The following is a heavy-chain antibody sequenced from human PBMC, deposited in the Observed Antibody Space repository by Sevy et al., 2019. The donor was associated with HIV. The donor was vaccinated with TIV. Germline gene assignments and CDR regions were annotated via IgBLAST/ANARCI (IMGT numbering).Heavy chain of an antibody. CDR2: IWYDGRTE. CDR1: GFTFRSFS. J-gene: IGHJ5*01. CDR3: ARDAARVIVPTAGFDS. V-gene: IGHV3-33*01. Sequence: GGSLRLSCVASGFTFRSFSMHWVHQAPGKGLEWVAAIWYDGRTERYADSVQGRFTISRDNSKKTLHLQMNSLRAEDTALYYCARDAARVIVPTAGFDSWGQGTLVTVSS. D-gene: IGHD1-1*01.